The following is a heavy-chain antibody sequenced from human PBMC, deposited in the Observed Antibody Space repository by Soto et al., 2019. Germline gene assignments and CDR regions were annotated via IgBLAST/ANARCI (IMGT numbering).Heavy chain of an antibody. J-gene: IGHJ4*02. D-gene: IGHD3-3*01. CDR3: ARGNPLYDFWSGYSSDY. V-gene: IGHV3-33*01. Sequence: QVQLVESGGGGVQPGRSLRLSCAASGFTFSSYGMHWVRQAPGKGLEWVAVIWYDGSNKYYADSVKGRFTISRDNSKNTLYLQMNSLRAEDTAVYYCARGNPLYDFWSGYSSDYWGQGTLVTVSS. CDR2: IWYDGSNK. CDR1: GFTFSSYG.